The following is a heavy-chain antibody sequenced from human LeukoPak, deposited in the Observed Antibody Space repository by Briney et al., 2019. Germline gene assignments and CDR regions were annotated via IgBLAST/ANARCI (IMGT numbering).Heavy chain of an antibody. CDR1: GFTFSSYG. CDR2: ISYDGSNK. V-gene: IGHV3-30*18. Sequence: PGGSLRLSCAASGFTFSSYGMHWVRQAPGKGLEWVAVISYDGSNKYYADSVKGRFTISRDNSKNTLYLQMNSLRAEDTAVYYCAKDAGIAARGGLDYWGQGTLVTVS. CDR3: AKDAGIAARGGLDY. D-gene: IGHD6-6*01. J-gene: IGHJ4*02.